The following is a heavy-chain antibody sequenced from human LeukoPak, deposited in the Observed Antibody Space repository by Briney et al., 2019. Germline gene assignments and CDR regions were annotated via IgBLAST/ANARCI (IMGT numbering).Heavy chain of an antibody. Sequence: PGGSLRLSCAASGFTFSNYCMSWVRQAPGKGLEWVGNINEDGSVKYYVDSVKGRFTISRDNAKNSLYLQMNSLRAEDTAVHYCARDLGASQHLSWFGPWGQGTLVTVPS. J-gene: IGHJ5*02. CDR2: INEDGSVK. CDR3: ARDLGASQHLSWFGP. V-gene: IGHV3-7*05. D-gene: IGHD1-26*01. CDR1: GFTFSNYC.